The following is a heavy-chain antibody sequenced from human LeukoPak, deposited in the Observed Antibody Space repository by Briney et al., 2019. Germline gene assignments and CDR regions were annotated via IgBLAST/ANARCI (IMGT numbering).Heavy chain of an antibody. CDR2: ISAYNGNT. J-gene: IGHJ4*02. Sequence: ASVKVSCKASGYTLSSYGISWVRQAPGQGLEWMGWISAYNGNTNYAQNLQGRVTMTTDTSTSTAYMDLRSLTSDDTAVYYCARGVAGEPYYFDYWGQGTLVTVSS. CDR1: GYTLSSYG. CDR3: ARGVAGEPYYFDY. V-gene: IGHV1-18*01. D-gene: IGHD3-10*01.